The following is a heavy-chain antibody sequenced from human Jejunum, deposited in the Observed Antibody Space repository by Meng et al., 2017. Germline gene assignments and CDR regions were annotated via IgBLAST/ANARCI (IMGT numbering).Heavy chain of an antibody. Sequence: QVQLQQWGAGMLKPSETLSLTCAVVGESFSGYYWNWLRQSPGKGLEWIGQITYTGVVDYNPSLKSRVTIFVDTPKRQFSLNLTSVTAADTAVYYCARVLALIDSWGQGTLVTVS. CDR3: ARVLALIDS. CDR2: ITYTGVV. J-gene: IGHJ4*02. D-gene: IGHD3-3*02. CDR1: GESFSGYY. V-gene: IGHV4-34*02.